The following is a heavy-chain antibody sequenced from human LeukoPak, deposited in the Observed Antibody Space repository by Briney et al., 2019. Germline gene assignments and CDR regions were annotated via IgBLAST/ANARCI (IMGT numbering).Heavy chain of an antibody. D-gene: IGHD3-22*01. Sequence: PGRSLRLSCAASGFTFSSYSMNWVRQAPGKGLEWVSSISSSSSYIYYADSVKGRFTISRDNAKNSLYLQMNSLRAEDTAVYYCARANYDSSGYRADYWGQGTLVTVSS. CDR1: GFTFSSYS. CDR2: ISSSSSYI. V-gene: IGHV3-21*01. CDR3: ARANYDSSGYRADY. J-gene: IGHJ4*02.